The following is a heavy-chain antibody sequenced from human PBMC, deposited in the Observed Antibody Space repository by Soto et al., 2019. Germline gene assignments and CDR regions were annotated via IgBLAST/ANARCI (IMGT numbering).Heavy chain of an antibody. CDR2: ISGSGGST. D-gene: IGHD6-6*01. Sequence: GGSLRLSCAASGFTFSSYAMSWVRQAPGKGLEWVSAISGSGGSTYYADSVKGRFTISRDNSKNTLYLQMNSLRAEDKAVYYCAKDGIAARPPDYYYYGMDVWGQGTTVTVSS. CDR1: GFTFSSYA. CDR3: AKDGIAARPPDYYYYGMDV. V-gene: IGHV3-23*01. J-gene: IGHJ6*02.